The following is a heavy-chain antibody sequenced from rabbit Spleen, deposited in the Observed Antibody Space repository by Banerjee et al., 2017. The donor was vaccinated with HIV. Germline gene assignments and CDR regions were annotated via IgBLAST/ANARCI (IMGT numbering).Heavy chain of an antibody. CDR3: ARDSGSSFSSYGMDL. CDR2: IDAARGTT. CDR1: GVSFSGDSY. D-gene: IGHD8-1*01. Sequence: QSLEESGGDLVKPGASLTLTCIASGVSFSGDSYMCWVRQAPGKGLEWIACIDAARGTTDYASWVNGRFTISSDNAQSTVDLKMTSLTAADTATYFCARDSGSSFSSYGMDLWGQGTLVTVS. V-gene: IGHV1S40*01. J-gene: IGHJ6*01.